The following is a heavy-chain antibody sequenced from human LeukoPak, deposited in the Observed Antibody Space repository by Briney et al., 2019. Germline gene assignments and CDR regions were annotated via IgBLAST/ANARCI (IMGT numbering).Heavy chain of an antibody. CDR3: ARDVGLYYDILTGYYGIDY. V-gene: IGHV3-30*04. J-gene: IGHJ4*02. CDR1: GFTFSSYA. D-gene: IGHD3-9*01. Sequence: PGRSLRLSCAASGFTFSSYAMHWVRQAPGKGLEWVAVISYGGSNKYYADSVKGRFTISRDNSKNTLYLQMNSLRAEDTAVYYCARDVGLYYDILTGYYGIDYWGQGTLVTVSS. CDR2: ISYGGSNK.